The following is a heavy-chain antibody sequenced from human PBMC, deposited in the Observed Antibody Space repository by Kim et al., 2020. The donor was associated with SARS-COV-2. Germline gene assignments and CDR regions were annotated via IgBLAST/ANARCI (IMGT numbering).Heavy chain of an antibody. CDR3: ARRSYWFDP. J-gene: IGHJ5*02. CDR2: ST. V-gene: IGHV4-39*01. Sequence: STYTNQSLKSRVTISVDTSKNQFSLKLSSVTAADTAVYYCARRSYWFDPWGQGTLVTVSS.